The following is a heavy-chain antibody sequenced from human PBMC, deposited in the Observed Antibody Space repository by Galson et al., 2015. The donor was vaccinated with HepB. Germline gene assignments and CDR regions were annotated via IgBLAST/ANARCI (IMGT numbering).Heavy chain of an antibody. V-gene: IGHV3-21*01. CDR3: ARQYCSGVSCYYAFDI. D-gene: IGHD2-15*01. Sequence: SLRLSCAASGFTFTSYSMNWVPQAPGKGLEWVSSISTSSSYIYYADSVKGRFTISRDNAKNSLYVQMNSLRAEDTAVYYCARQYCSGVSCYYAFDIWGQGTMVTVSS. CDR2: ISTSSSYI. J-gene: IGHJ3*02. CDR1: GFTFTSYS.